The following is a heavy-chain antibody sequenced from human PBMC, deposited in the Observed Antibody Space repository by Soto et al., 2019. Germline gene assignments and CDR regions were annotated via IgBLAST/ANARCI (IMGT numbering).Heavy chain of an antibody. CDR3: AREGGHGWFDP. V-gene: IGHV3-53*04. CDR1: GFTVSSNY. J-gene: IGHJ5*02. Sequence: EVQLVESGGGLVQPGRSLRLSCAASGFTVSSNYMSWVRQAPGKGLEWVSVIHSGGSTNYADSVKGRFTISRHNSKNRQYLQMNSLRAEDTAVYYCAREGGHGWFDPWGQGTLVTVSS. CDR2: IHSGGST.